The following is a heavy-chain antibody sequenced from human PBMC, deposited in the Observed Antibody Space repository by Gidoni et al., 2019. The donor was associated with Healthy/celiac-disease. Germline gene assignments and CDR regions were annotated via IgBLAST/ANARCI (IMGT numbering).Heavy chain of an antibody. D-gene: IGHD4-17*01. CDR1: GGSFSGYY. CDR2: INHSGST. Sequence: QVQLQQWGAGLLKPSETLSLTCAVYGGSFSGYYWSWIRQPPGKGLEWIGEINHSGSTNYNPSLKRRVTISVDTSKNQFSLKLSSVTAADTAVYYCARGWTVTPLYYFDYWGQGTLVTVSS. V-gene: IGHV4-34*01. J-gene: IGHJ4*02. CDR3: ARGWTVTPLYYFDY.